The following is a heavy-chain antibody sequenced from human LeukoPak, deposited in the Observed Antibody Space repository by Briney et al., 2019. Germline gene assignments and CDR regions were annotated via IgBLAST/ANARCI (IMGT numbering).Heavy chain of an antibody. CDR3: ARDESSSWYSLDY. Sequence: GVSLRLSCAASGFTFSSYAMHWVRQAPGKGLEWVAVISYDGSNKYYADSVKGRFTISRDNSKNTLYLQMNSLRAEDTAVYYCARDESSSWYSLDYWGQGTLVTVSS. J-gene: IGHJ4*02. D-gene: IGHD6-13*01. CDR2: ISYDGSNK. CDR1: GFTFSSYA. V-gene: IGHV3-30-3*01.